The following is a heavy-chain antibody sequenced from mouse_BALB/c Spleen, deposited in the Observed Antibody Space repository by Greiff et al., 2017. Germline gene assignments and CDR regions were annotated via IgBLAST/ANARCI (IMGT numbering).Heavy chain of an antibody. J-gene: IGHJ2*01. Sequence: EVQLVESGPGLVKPSQSLSLTCTVTGYSITSDYAWNWIRQFPGNKLEWMGYISYSGSTSYNPSLKSRISITRDTSKNQFFLQLNSVTTEDTATYYCARGDYYYGSGFDYWGQGTTLTVSS. CDR3: ARGDYYYGSGFDY. CDR1: GYSITSDYA. CDR2: ISYSGST. D-gene: IGHD1-1*01. V-gene: IGHV3-2*02.